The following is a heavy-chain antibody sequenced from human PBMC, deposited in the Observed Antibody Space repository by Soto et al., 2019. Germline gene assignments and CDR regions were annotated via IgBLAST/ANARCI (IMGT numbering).Heavy chain of an antibody. V-gene: IGHV3-64D*06. CDR1: GFVFSDFA. D-gene: IGHD6-19*01. Sequence: LRLSCSASGFVFSDFAMHWVRQAPGKGLEFVAAITNHGYAIYYSDSATGRFTISRDNSKNMVFLQMNSLRPDDTAVYSCVKVMGSSSYYGLDAWGQGTTVTVSS. CDR3: VKVMGSSSYYGLDA. J-gene: IGHJ6*02. CDR2: ITNHGYAI.